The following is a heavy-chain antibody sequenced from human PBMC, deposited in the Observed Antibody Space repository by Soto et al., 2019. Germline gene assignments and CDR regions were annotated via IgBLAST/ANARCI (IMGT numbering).Heavy chain of an antibody. CDR1: GGSISSSSYY. CDR2: IYYSGSI. CDR3: ARVFSDSSSFFDP. J-gene: IGHJ5*02. Sequence: SETLSLTCSVSGGSISSSSYYWGWIRQPPGKGLEWIGSIYYSGSIYYNPSLKSRVTISVDTSKNQFSLKLSSVTAADTAVYYCARVFSDSSSFFDPWGQGTLVTVSS. D-gene: IGHD6-13*01. V-gene: IGHV4-39*07.